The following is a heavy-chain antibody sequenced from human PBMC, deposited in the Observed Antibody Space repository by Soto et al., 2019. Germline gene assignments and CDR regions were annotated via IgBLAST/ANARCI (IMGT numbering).Heavy chain of an antibody. V-gene: IGHV4-34*12. CDR3: ARPKTIGAAAGKGWFDP. Sequence: SETLSLTCAVHGGSFSGYYWDWIRQPPGKGLEWIGSIFYTGSTNYSPSLKGRLTISVDPSKNQFSLKLTSVTAADTAMYYCARPKTIGAAAGKGWFDPWGQGTLVTVSS. CDR2: IFYTGST. J-gene: IGHJ5*02. CDR1: GGSFSGYY. D-gene: IGHD6-13*01.